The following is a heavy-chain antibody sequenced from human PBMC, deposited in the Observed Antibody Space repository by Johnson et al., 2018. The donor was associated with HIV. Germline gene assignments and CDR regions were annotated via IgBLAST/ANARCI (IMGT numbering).Heavy chain of an antibody. CDR3: ARVRIIYSSSSHAFDI. V-gene: IGHV3-30*04. D-gene: IGHD6-6*01. CDR2: ISYDGNNK. J-gene: IGHJ3*02. Sequence: QVQLVESGGGVVQPGRSLRLSCAASGITFSSYPMHWVRQAPGKGLEWVAIISYDGNNKYYADSVKGRFTISRDNSKNTLYLQMSSLRVEDTAVYCCARVRIIYSSSSHAFDIWGQGTMVTVSS. CDR1: GITFSSYP.